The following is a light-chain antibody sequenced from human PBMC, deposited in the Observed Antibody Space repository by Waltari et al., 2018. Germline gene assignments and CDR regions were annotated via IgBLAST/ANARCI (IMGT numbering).Light chain of an antibody. CDR3: QRRTNWYA. CDR2: DSS. Sequence: ETVLTQSPATLSLSPGERATLSFRANQRISTSLAWYQQKPGQAPRLLIYDSSNKATGVPDRFSGSGSGTDFTLTISSLEPEDFAVYYCQRRTNWYAFGQGTKLEIK. J-gene: IGKJ2*01. V-gene: IGKV3-11*01. CDR1: QRISTS.